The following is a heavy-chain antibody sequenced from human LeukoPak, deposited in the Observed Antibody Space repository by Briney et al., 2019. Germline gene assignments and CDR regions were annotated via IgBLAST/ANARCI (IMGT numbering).Heavy chain of an antibody. CDR1: GFTFSSYA. Sequence: GGSLRLSCAASGFTFSSYAMSWVRQAPGKGLEWVSGILGSGGSTFCADSLKGRFTVSRDNSKNTLYLHMNSLGADDTAVYYCAKDRVQGSWYFDLWGRGTLVTVSS. J-gene: IGHJ2*01. CDR2: ILGSGGST. V-gene: IGHV3-23*01. D-gene: IGHD3-10*01. CDR3: AKDRVQGSWYFDL.